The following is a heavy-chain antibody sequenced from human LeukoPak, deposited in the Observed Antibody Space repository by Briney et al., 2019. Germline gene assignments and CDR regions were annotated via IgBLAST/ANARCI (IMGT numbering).Heavy chain of an antibody. J-gene: IGHJ4*02. D-gene: IGHD3-3*01. V-gene: IGHV4-59*01. Sequence: SETLSLTCFVSGDLLRDYKWTGVRQSPREGLEWIGDIYSTGTSNYNPSFRSRVTISIDTSRKQLSLKLTSVTAADTAFYYCARFWSGFDYWGRGTLVTVSP. CDR3: ARFWSGFDY. CDR1: GDLLRDYK. CDR2: IYSTGTS.